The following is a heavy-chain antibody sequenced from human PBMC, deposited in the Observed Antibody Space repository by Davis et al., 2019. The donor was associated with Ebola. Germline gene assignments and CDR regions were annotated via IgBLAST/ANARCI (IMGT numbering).Heavy chain of an antibody. CDR3: ARELGDIVVVVAARPFDY. D-gene: IGHD2-15*01. CDR2: IYSGGST. Sequence: GESLKISCAASGFTVSSNYMSWVRQAPGKGLEWVSVIYSGGSTYYADSVKGRFTISRDNAKNSLYLQMNSLRAEDTAVYYCARELGDIVVVVAARPFDYWGQGTLVTVSS. J-gene: IGHJ4*02. V-gene: IGHV3-53*01. CDR1: GFTVSSNY.